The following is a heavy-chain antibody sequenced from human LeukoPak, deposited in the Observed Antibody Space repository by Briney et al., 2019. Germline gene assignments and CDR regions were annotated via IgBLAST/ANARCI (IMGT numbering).Heavy chain of an antibody. CDR3: ARAGSSSWYSGWFDP. CDR1: GGSISSYY. V-gene: IGHV4-4*07. J-gene: IGHJ5*02. CDR2: IYTSGRT. D-gene: IGHD6-13*01. Sequence: SETLSLTCTVSGGSISSYYWSWIRQPAGKGLEWIGRIYTSGRTNYNPSLKSRVTMSVDTSKNQFSLKLSSMTAADTAVYYCARAGSSSWYSGWFDPWGQGTLVTVSS.